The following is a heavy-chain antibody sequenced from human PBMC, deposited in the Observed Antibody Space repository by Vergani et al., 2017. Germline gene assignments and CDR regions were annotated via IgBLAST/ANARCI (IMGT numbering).Heavy chain of an antibody. CDR1: GFTFSSYA. Sequence: EVQLLESGGGLVQPGGSLRLSCASSGFTFSSYAMSWVRQAPGKGLEWVSAISGSGGSTYYADSVKGRFTISRDNSKNTLYLQMTSLRAEDTAVYYCAKDLNFYGSGSYLDYWGQGTLVTVSS. D-gene: IGHD3-10*01. CDR2: ISGSGGST. J-gene: IGHJ4*02. V-gene: IGHV3-23*01. CDR3: AKDLNFYGSGSYLDY.